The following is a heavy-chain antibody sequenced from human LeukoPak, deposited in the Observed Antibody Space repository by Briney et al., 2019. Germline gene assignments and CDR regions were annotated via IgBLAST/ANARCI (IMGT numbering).Heavy chain of an antibody. V-gene: IGHV1-18*01. D-gene: IGHD5-12*01. Sequence: GASVKVSCKASGYTFTSYGFSWVRQAPGQGLEWMGWISAYNGNTNYAQKLQGRVTMTTDTSTSTAYMELRSLRSDDTAVYYCARVPYSGYDSPFDYWGQGTLVTVSS. CDR2: ISAYNGNT. J-gene: IGHJ4*02. CDR1: GYTFTSYG. CDR3: ARVPYSGYDSPFDY.